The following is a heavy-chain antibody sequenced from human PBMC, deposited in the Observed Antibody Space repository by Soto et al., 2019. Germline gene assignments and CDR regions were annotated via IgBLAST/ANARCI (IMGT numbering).Heavy chain of an antibody. V-gene: IGHV1-69*01. CDR2: IIPIFGTA. J-gene: IGHJ6*02. CDR1: GGTFSSYA. CDR3: ARGVSRFLEWVLPRYYSYYGMDV. Sequence: QVQLVQSGAEVKKPGSSVKVSCKASGGTFSSYAISWVRQAPGQGLEWMGGIIPIFGTANYAQKFQGRVTITADESTSTAYMELSSLRSEDTAVYYCARGVSRFLEWVLPRYYSYYGMDVWGQGTTVTVSS. D-gene: IGHD3-3*01.